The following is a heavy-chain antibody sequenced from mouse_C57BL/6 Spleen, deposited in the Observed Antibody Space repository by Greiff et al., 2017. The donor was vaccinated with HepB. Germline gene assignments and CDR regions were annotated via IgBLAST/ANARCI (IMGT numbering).Heavy chain of an antibody. J-gene: IGHJ3*01. CDR1: GYTFTSYD. CDR2: IYPRDGST. V-gene: IGHV1-85*01. CDR3: AREYSNYEFAY. Sequence: QVQLKQSGPELVKPGASVKLSCKASGYTFTSYDINWVKQRPGQGLEWIGWIYPRDGSTKYNEKFKGKATLTVDTSSSTAYMELHSLTSEDSAVYFCAREYSNYEFAYWGQGTLVTVSA. D-gene: IGHD2-5*01.